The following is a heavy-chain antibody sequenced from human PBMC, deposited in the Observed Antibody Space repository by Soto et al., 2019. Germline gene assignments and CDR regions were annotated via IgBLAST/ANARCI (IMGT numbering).Heavy chain of an antibody. CDR3: AKVRPPYCSGGSCGNFDY. Sequence: EVQLLESGGGLVQPGGSLRLSCAASGFTFSSYAMSWVRQAPGKGLEWVSAISGSGGSTYYADSVKGRFTISRDNSMNTLYLQMNSLRAEDTAVYYCAKVRPPYCSGGSCGNFDYWGQGTLVTVSS. D-gene: IGHD2-15*01. CDR1: GFTFSSYA. J-gene: IGHJ4*02. V-gene: IGHV3-23*01. CDR2: ISGSGGST.